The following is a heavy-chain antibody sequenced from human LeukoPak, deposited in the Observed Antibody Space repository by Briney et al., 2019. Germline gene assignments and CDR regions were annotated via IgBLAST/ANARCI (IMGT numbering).Heavy chain of an antibody. J-gene: IGHJ4*02. D-gene: IGHD3-10*01. Sequence: GSLRLFCAASGFTFSNYYMSWIRQAPGKGLEWVSYISSSSSYTNYADSVKGRFTISRDNAKNSLYLQMNSLRAEDTAVYYCAREMYYYGSGSYGRDYWGQGTLVTVSS. CDR1: GFTFSNYY. CDR3: AREMYYYGSGSYGRDY. V-gene: IGHV3-11*06. CDR2: ISSSSSYT.